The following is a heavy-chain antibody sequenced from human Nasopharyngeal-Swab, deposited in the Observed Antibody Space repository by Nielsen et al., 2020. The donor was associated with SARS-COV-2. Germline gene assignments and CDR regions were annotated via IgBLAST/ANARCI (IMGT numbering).Heavy chain of an antibody. J-gene: IGHJ3*02. CDR1: GFTFSSYG. CDR2: IWYDGSNK. D-gene: IGHD3-22*01. V-gene: IGHV3-33*01. Sequence: GGPLRLSCAASGFTFSSYGMHWARQAPGKGLEWVAVIWYDGSNKYYADSVKGRFTISRDNSKNTLYLQMNSLRAEDTAVYYCARGNYYDSSGYYYGAFDIWGQGTMVTVSS. CDR3: ARGNYYDSSGYYYGAFDI.